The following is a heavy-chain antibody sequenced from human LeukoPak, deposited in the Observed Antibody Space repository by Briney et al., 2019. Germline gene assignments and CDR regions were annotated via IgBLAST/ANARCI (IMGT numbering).Heavy chain of an antibody. Sequence: SETLSLTCAVYGGSFSGYYWSWIRQPPGKGLEWIGEINHSGSTNYNPSLKSRVTISVDTSKNQFSLKLGSVTAADTAVYYCAREGCSSTSCYLGAFDIWGQGTMVTVSS. D-gene: IGHD2-2*01. J-gene: IGHJ3*02. CDR3: AREGCSSTSCYLGAFDI. V-gene: IGHV4-34*01. CDR2: INHSGST. CDR1: GGSFSGYY.